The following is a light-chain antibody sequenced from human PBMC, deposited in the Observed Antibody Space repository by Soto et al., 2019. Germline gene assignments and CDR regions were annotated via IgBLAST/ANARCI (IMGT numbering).Light chain of an antibody. J-gene: IGKJ4*01. CDR1: QSINIY. Sequence: DIQMSQCPSSLSASVGYRVSITRRQSQSINIYLNWYQQKVGEPPRLLIFGASNLQSGVPSRFSGSGVGTHFTLTISSLQAEDFATYYCQQGSTKSPLTFAGGTKVDIK. CDR3: QQGSTKSPLT. CDR2: GAS. V-gene: IGKV1-39*01.